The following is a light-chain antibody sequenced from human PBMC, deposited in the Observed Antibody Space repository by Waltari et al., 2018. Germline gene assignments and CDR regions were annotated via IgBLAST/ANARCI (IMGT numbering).Light chain of an antibody. Sequence: DIQMTKSPSYLSASVGDRVTITCRASQSISSSLNWYQQKPGKAPKLLIYAASSLQSGVPSRFSGSGSGTDFTLTISSLQPEDFATYYCQQSYSTLLTFGGGTKVEIK. J-gene: IGKJ4*01. V-gene: IGKV1-39*01. CDR3: QQSYSTLLT. CDR2: AAS. CDR1: QSISSS.